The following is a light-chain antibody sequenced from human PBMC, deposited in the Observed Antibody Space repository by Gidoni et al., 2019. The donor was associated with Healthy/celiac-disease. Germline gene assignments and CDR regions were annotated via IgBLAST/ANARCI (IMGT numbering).Light chain of an antibody. V-gene: IGKV1-5*03. CDR1: HSISSW. CDR2: KAS. CDR3: QQYNSYSYT. J-gene: IGKJ2*01. Sequence: DIQMTQSPSTLSASVGDRVTITCRASHSISSWLALYQQKPGKAPKLLIYKASSLESGVPSRFSGSGSGTEFTLTISSLQPDDFATYYCQQYNSYSYTFGQGTNLEIK.